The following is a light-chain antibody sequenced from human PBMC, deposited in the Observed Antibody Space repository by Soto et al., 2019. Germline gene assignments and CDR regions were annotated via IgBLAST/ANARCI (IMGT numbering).Light chain of an antibody. Sequence: AIRMTQSPSSLSASTGDRVTITCRASQGISSYLAWYQQKPGKAPNLLIDAASTLQSGVPSRFSGSGSGTDFTLTISCLQSEDFATYYCQQYYSYPSFGGGTKVEIK. CDR1: QGISSY. J-gene: IGKJ4*01. CDR2: AAS. V-gene: IGKV1-8*01. CDR3: QQYYSYPS.